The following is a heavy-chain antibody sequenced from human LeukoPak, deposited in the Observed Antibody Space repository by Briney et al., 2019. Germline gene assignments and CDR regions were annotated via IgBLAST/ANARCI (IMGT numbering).Heavy chain of an antibody. J-gene: IGHJ4*02. D-gene: IGHD2-8*01. CDR3: ARDNGENYHTAFDY. CDR1: GFTFSSYW. CDR2: IHGDGRTT. V-gene: IGHV3-74*01. Sequence: GGSLGLSCAASGFTFSSYWIHWVRQVPGKGLVWVSRIHGDGRTTTYADSVKGRFTISRDNAKNTLYLQMNSLRAEDTAVYYCARDNGENYHTAFDYWGQGTLVTVSS.